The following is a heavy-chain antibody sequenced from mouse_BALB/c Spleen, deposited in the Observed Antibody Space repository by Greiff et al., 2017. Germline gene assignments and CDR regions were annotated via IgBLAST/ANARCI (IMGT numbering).Heavy chain of an antibody. D-gene: IGHD1-1*01. CDR2: IDPSDSET. CDR3: AVTTVVATYYYAMDY. V-gene: IGHV1-74*01. J-gene: IGHJ4*01. Sequence: VQLQQSGPQLVRPGASVKISCKASGYSFTSYWMHWVKQRPGQGLEWIGMIDPSDSETRLNQKFKDKATLTVDKSSSTAYMQLSSPTSEDSAVYYCAVTTVVATYYYAMDYWGQGTSVTVSS. CDR1: GYSFTSYW.